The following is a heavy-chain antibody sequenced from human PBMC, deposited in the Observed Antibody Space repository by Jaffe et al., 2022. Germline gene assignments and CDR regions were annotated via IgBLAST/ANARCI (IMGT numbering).Heavy chain of an antibody. CDR1: GGSVSSGSYY. Sequence: QVQLQESGPGLVKPSETLSLTCTVSGGSVSSGSYYWSWIRQPPGKGLEWIGYIYYSGSTNYNPSLKSRVTISVDTSKNQFSLKLSSVTAADTAVYYCASGYYDILTGYSMVDYWGQGTLVTVSS. V-gene: IGHV4-61*01. D-gene: IGHD3-9*01. J-gene: IGHJ4*02. CDR3: ASGYYDILTGYSMVDY. CDR2: IYYSGST.